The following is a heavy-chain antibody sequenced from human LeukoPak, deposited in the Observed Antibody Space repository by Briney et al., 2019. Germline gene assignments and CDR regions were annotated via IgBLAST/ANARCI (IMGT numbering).Heavy chain of an antibody. CDR3: AREPQGDSSGYDAFDI. D-gene: IGHD3-22*01. Sequence: GGSLRLSCAASGFTFSSYSMNWVRQAPGKGLEWVSYITTTTGATYYADSVKGRFTLSRDNSKNTLFLQMNSLRAEDTAVYYCAREPQGDSSGYDAFDIWGQGTMVTVSS. J-gene: IGHJ3*02. CDR1: GFTFSSYS. CDR2: ITTTTGAT. V-gene: IGHV3-48*01.